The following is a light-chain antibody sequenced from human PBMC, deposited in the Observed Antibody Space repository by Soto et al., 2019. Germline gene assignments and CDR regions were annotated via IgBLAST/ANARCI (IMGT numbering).Light chain of an antibody. V-gene: IGKV3-20*01. CDR3: HQYGGSSWT. CDR1: QSVSSN. J-gene: IGKJ1*01. Sequence: EIVMTQSPATLSVSPGERATLSCRASQSVSSNLAWYQQKPGQAPRLLIFGASIRATGIPDRFSGSGSGTDFTLSISRLEPEDFAVYYCHQYGGSSWTFGQGTKVDI. CDR2: GAS.